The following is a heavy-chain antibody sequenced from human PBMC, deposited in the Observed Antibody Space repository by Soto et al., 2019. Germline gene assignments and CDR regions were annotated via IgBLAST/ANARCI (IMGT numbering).Heavy chain of an antibody. Sequence: SETLSLTCTVSGGSISSYYWSWIRQPLGKGLEWIGYIYYSGSTNYNPSLKSRVTISVDTSKNQFSLKLSSVTAADTAVYYCARTAIAARLPNWFDPWGQGTLVTVSS. V-gene: IGHV4-59*01. J-gene: IGHJ5*02. D-gene: IGHD6-6*01. CDR2: IYYSGST. CDR1: GGSISSYY. CDR3: ARTAIAARLPNWFDP.